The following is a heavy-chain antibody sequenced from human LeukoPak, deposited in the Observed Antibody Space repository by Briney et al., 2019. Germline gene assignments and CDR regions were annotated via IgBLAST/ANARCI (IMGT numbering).Heavy chain of an antibody. CDR3: ARGVGLKISYGPYFDY. Sequence: PSETLSLTCTVSGDSISSGEPYWSWVRQPPGKGLEWIGHIYYSGTTYYNPSLKSRLTISLDTSRNQFSLKLSSVTAADTAVYYCARGVGLKISYGPYFDYWGQGTLVTVSS. V-gene: IGHV4-30-4*01. CDR2: IYYSGTT. D-gene: IGHD5-18*01. J-gene: IGHJ4*02. CDR1: GDSISSGEPY.